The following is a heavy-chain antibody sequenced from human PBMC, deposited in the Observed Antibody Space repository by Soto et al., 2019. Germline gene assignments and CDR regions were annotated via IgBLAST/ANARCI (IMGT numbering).Heavy chain of an antibody. Sequence: GGSLRLSCAASGFTFNSYGMHWVRQGPGNGLEWVAFISYDSTKTYYADSMKGRFTISRDDSNSALYVQMNSLTGEDTAVYYCARTRSAWSDFHYYSLDVWGQGTRVTVSS. CDR2: ISYDSTKT. V-gene: IGHV3-30*03. J-gene: IGHJ6*02. CDR3: ARTRSAWSDFHYYSLDV. D-gene: IGHD1-26*01. CDR1: GFTFNSYG.